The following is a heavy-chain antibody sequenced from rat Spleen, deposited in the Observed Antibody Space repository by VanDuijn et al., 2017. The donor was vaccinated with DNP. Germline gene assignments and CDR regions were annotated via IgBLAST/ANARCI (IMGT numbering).Heavy chain of an antibody. CDR2: SAYEGSRT. V-gene: IGHV5-22*01. CDR1: GFTFINYD. Sequence: EVQLVESGGGLVQPGRSMKLSCAASGFTFINYDMAWVRQAPKKGLEWVATSAYEGSRTFYRDTVKGRFTVSRDNAKSTLYLQMNSLRSEDMATYYCIRWNSGHFDYWGQGVMVTVSS. CDR3: IRWNSGHFDY. J-gene: IGHJ2*01. D-gene: IGHD4-3*01.